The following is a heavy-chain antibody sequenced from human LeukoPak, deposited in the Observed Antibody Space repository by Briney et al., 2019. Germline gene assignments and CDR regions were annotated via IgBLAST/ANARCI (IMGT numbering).Heavy chain of an antibody. J-gene: IGHJ4*02. CDR1: GGSVSSGSYY. CDR2: FHYSGCT. D-gene: IGHD6-6*01. V-gene: IGHV4-61*01. Sequence: SETVSLTCTVSGGSVSSGSYYWSWIRQPPGKGLEWIGYFHYSGCTNHNPTLKSRVTISVDTSKNQFSLKLSSVTAADTAVYYCARAGQFIAARPRPFDYWGQGTLVTVPS. CDR3: ARAGQFIAARPRPFDY.